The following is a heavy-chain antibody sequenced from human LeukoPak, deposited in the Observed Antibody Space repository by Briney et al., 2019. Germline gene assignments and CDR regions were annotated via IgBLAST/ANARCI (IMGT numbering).Heavy chain of an antibody. Sequence: ASVKVSCKASGHTFTGYYMHWVRQAPGQGRDWMGWINPNGGGTNYAQKFQGRVTMTRDTSISTAYMELSRLRSDDTAVYYCAREELIVVVPAATILTGWFDPWGQGTLVTVSS. D-gene: IGHD2-2*01. CDR3: AREELIVVVPAATILTGWFDP. V-gene: IGHV1-2*02. J-gene: IGHJ5*02. CDR2: INPNGGGT. CDR1: GHTFTGYY.